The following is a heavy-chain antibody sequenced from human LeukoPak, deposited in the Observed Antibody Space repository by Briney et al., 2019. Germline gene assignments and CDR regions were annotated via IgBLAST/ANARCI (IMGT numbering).Heavy chain of an antibody. J-gene: IGHJ5*02. CDR3: ARGVASTGIGWFDP. CDR2: IYTSGST. Sequence: SETLSLTCTVSGGFISSYSWSWIRQGAGKGLEWIGRIYTSGSTNYNPSLKSRVTMSVDTSKNQFSLNLSSVTAADTAVYYCARGVASTGIGWFDPWGQGTLVTVSS. D-gene: IGHD6-13*01. V-gene: IGHV4-4*07. CDR1: GGFISSYS.